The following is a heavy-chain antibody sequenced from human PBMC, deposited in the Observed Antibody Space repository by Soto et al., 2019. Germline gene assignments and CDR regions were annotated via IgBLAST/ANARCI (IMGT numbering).Heavy chain of an antibody. J-gene: IGHJ4*02. D-gene: IGHD6-19*01. CDR2: IYYSGST. V-gene: IGHV4-59*08. Sequence: SAALSLSCTITGNCKSRNNGSWIRQPPGKGLEWIGYIYYSGSTNYNPSLKSRVTISVDTSKNQFSLKLSSVTAADTAVYYCARHGQWLDYWGQGTLVTVS. CDR3: ARHGQWLDY. CDR1: GNCKSRNN.